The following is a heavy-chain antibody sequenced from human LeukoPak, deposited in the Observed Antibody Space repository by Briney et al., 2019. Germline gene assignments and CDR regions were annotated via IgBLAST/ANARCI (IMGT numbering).Heavy chain of an antibody. Sequence: GTLSLTCAVSGDSISSSHWWSWVRQPPGKGLEWVSYISSSGSTIYYADSVKGRFTISRDNSKNTLYLQMNSLRAEDTAVYYCAKDPDCTSGICYTFFDYWGQGTLVTVSS. CDR3: AKDPDCTSGICYTFFDY. J-gene: IGHJ4*02. V-gene: IGHV3-23*01. D-gene: IGHD2-8*01. CDR2: ISSSGSTI. CDR1: GDSISSSH.